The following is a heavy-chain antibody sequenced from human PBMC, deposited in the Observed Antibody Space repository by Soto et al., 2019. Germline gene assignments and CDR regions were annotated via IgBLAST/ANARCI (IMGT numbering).Heavy chain of an antibody. D-gene: IGHD3-16*01. Sequence: GGSLSLSCAASGFKFSNYARSWVRQAPGKGLEWVSLISATGGGTYYADSVKGRFTISRDNSHNTLYLQVHSLTAEDTAVYYCAKDRRAGGNSAFYFDFWGQGAQVTVS. CDR3: AKDRRAGGNSAFYFDF. CDR2: ISATGGGT. CDR1: GFKFSNYA. V-gene: IGHV3-23*01. J-gene: IGHJ4*02.